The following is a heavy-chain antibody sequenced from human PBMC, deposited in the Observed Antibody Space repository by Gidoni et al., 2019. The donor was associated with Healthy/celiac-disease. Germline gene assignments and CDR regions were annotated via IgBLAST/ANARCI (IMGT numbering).Heavy chain of an antibody. CDR1: GSTFDSYA. J-gene: IGHJ6*02. D-gene: IGHD6-6*01. V-gene: IGHV3-9*01. CDR3: AKEYSSSPNYYYYYGMDV. CDR2: ISWNSGSI. Sequence: EVQLVQPGGGLVQPGRSLRLSCAASGSTFDSYARHWVRQDPGKGLEWVSGISWNSGSIGYADSVKGRFTISRDNAKNSLYLQMNSLRAEDTALYYCAKEYSSSPNYYYYYGMDVWGQGTTVTVSS.